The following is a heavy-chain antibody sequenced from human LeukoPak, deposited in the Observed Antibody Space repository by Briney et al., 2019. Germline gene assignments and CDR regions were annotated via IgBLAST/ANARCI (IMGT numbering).Heavy chain of an antibody. CDR2: ISYDGSNK. J-gene: IGHJ4*02. CDR1: GFTFSSYG. D-gene: IGHD3-9*01. CDR3: AKTTPLDDILTGYYDY. Sequence: PGGSLRLSCAASGFTFSSYGMHWVRQAPGKGLEWVAVISYDGSNKYYADSVKGRFTISRDNSKNTLYLQMNSLRAEDTAVYYCAKTTPLDDILTGYYDYWGQGTLVTVSS. V-gene: IGHV3-30*18.